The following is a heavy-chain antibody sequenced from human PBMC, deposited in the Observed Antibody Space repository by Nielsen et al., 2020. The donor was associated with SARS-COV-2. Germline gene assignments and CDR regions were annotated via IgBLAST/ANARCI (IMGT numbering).Heavy chain of an antibody. CDR2: IYSGGST. J-gene: IGHJ6*02. CDR3: ARDGATTVVTRGRYYYYGMDV. D-gene: IGHD4-23*01. V-gene: IGHV3-53*01. Sequence: WIRQPPGKGLEWVSVIYSGGSTYYADSVKGRFTISRHNSKNSLYLQMNSLRDEDTAVYYCARDGATTVVTRGRYYYYGMDVWGQGTTVTVSS.